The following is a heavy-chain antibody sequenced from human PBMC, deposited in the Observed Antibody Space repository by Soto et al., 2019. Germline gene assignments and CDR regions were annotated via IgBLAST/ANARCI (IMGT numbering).Heavy chain of an antibody. D-gene: IGHD1-1*01. CDR3: AVSSYDPMAFDI. V-gene: IGHV4-34*01. Sequence: QVQLQQWGAGLLKPSETLSLTCAVYGGSFSGYYWSWIRQPPGKGLEWIGEINHSGSTNYNPSLKSRVTISVDTSKNQFSLKLSSVTAADTAVYYCAVSSYDPMAFDIWGQGTMVTVSS. J-gene: IGHJ3*02. CDR2: INHSGST. CDR1: GGSFSGYY.